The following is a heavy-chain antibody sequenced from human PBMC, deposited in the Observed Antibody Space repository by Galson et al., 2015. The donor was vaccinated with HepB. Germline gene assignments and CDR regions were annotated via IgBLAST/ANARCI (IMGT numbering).Heavy chain of an antibody. J-gene: IGHJ4*02. CDR1: GLMFSTYA. D-gene: IGHD1-26*01. CDR2: ISNSDETT. V-gene: IGHV3-23*01. CDR3: AMPGPSGSYSPFDY. Sequence: SLRLSCAASGLMFSTYAMSWVRQAPGKGLEWVSGISNSDETTYYADSVKGRFIISRDNSKNILYLQMSSLRAEDTAVYYCAMPGPSGSYSPFDYWGQGNLVTVSS.